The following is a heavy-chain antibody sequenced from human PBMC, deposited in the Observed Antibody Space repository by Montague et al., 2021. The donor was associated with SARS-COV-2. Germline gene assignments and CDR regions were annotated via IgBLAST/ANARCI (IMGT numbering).Heavy chain of an antibody. J-gene: IGHJ6*02. CDR2: ISYDGSNK. D-gene: IGHD3-16*01. Sequence: SLRLSCAASGFTFSSYAMHWVRQAPGKGLEWVAVISYDGSNKYYADSVKGRFTISRDNSKNTLYLQMNSLRAEDTAVYYCARELVLQYGMDVWGQGTTVTASS. CDR3: ARELVLQYGMDV. CDR1: GFTFSSYA. V-gene: IGHV3-30*04.